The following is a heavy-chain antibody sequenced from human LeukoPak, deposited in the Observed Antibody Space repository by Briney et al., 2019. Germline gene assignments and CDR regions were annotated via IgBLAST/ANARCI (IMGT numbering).Heavy chain of an antibody. CDR2: ISSSSFI. CDR1: GFNFSSYS. D-gene: IGHD6-13*01. V-gene: IGHV3-21*01. J-gene: IGHJ4*02. CDR3: ARGYSSSWYLD. Sequence: GGSLRLSCAGSGFNFSSYSMSWVRQAPWKGLEFVSSISSSSFIYYADSVKGRFTISRDNAKKSLSLQMNSLRADDTAVYYCARGYSSSWYLDWGQGTLVTVSS.